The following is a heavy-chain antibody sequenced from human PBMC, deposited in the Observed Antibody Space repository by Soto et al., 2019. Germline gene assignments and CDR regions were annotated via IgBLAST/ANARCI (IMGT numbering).Heavy chain of an antibody. J-gene: IGHJ4*01. CDR3: ARDVYYGGFSLGY. D-gene: IGHD3-10*01. V-gene: IGHV4-4*02. CDR2: FDKTGLA. CDR1: GALPSTGTC. Sequence: SETLSLTSAGSGALPSTGTCRVWVRGTIGRGLKVVGGFDKTGLANSNPSLKSPVTISMDASKNQLSLEIRSVTAADTAVYFCARDVYYGGFSLGYRGHGILVT.